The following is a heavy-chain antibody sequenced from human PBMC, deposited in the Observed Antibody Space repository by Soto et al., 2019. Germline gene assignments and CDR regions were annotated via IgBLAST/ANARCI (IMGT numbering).Heavy chain of an antibody. V-gene: IGHV4-34*01. CDR3: STRAYDTNGYYRFDP. J-gene: IGHJ5*01. CDR2: INHSGRV. Sequence: SETLSLTCAVYGGSFSGHSWTWIRPSPGKGLEWIGDINHSGRVNYSPSLKSRVTISLDTSKNQFSLTLSAVTAADTAMYYCSTRAYDTNGYYRFDPWGQGTLVTVSS. D-gene: IGHD3-22*01. CDR1: GGSFSGHS.